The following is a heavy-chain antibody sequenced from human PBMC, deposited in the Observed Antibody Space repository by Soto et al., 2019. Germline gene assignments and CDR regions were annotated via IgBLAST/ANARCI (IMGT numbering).Heavy chain of an antibody. CDR1: GGSISSYY. V-gene: IGHV4-59*01. Sequence: PSETLSLTCTVSGGSISSYYWSWIRQPPGKGLEWIGYIYYSGSTNYNPSLKSRVTISVDTSKNQFSLKLSSVTAADTAVYYCARYLMVRGGDDAFDIWGQGTRVTVAS. CDR3: ARYLMVRGGDDAFDI. D-gene: IGHD3-10*01. CDR2: IYYSGST. J-gene: IGHJ3*02.